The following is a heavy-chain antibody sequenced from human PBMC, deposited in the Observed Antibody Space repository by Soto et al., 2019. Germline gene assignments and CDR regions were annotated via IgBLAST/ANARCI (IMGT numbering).Heavy chain of an antibody. CDR2: ISWNSGTI. CDR3: ATKKDAFDI. V-gene: IGHV3-9*01. CDR1: RFTFDDYA. Sequence: EVQLVESGGGLVQPGRSLRLSCAASRFTFDDYAMHWVRQAPGKGLEWVSGISWNSGTIDYVDSVKGRFTISRDNAKNSLYLQMNSLRAEDTALYYCATKKDAFDIWGQGTMVTVSS. J-gene: IGHJ3*02.